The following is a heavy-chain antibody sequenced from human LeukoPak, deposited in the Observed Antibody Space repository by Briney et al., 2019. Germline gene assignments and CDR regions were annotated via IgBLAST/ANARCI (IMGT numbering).Heavy chain of an antibody. J-gene: IGHJ4*02. V-gene: IGHV3-48*04. CDR2: ISSGSSPI. CDR1: GFAFSTYS. CDR3: ARVGSGRTIDY. D-gene: IGHD6-19*01. Sequence: GGSLRLSCAASGFAFSTYSMNWVRQAPGKGLQWVSFISSGSSPIYYADSVKGRFTISRGNAKNSLYLQMNSLRAEDTALYYCARVGSGRTIDYWGQGTLVTVSS.